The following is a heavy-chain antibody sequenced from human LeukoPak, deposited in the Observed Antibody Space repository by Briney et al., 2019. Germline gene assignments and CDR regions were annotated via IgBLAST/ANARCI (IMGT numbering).Heavy chain of an antibody. V-gene: IGHV3-30*04. J-gene: IGHJ4*02. CDR1: GFTFSSYA. Sequence: GGSLRLSCAASGFTFSSYAMHWVRQAPGKGLEWVAVISYGGSNKYYADSVKGRFTISRDNSKNTLYLQMNSLRAEDTAVYYCAGDSTMTTVTFVDYWGQGTLVTVSS. D-gene: IGHD4-17*01. CDR2: ISYGGSNK. CDR3: AGDSTMTTVTFVDY.